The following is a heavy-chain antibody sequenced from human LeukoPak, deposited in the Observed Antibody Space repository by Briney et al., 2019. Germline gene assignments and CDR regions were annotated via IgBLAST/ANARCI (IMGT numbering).Heavy chain of an antibody. V-gene: IGHV4-59*12. CDR3: ARGPVYYGSGSYYY. Sequence: PSETLSLTCAVSGGSISSYYWSWIRQPPGKGLEWIGYIYYSGSTNYNPSLKSRVTISVDTSKNQFSLKLSSVTAADTAVYYCARGPVYYGSGSYYYWGQGTLVTVSS. J-gene: IGHJ4*02. CDR1: GGSISSYY. D-gene: IGHD3-10*01. CDR2: IYYSGST.